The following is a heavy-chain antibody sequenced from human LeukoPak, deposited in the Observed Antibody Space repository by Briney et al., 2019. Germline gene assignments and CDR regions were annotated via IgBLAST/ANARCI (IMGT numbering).Heavy chain of an antibody. CDR2: IDKKDNLYAT. CDR3: TRDRGTYNWFDP. CDR1: GFSFSGSS. Sequence: GGSLRLSCAASGFSFSGSSVHWVRQSSGRGLGWVGLIDKKDNLYATAYAESVRGRFTISRDDSKDTAFLHMDSLKTEDTALYYCTRDRGTYNWFDPWGQGTLVTVSS. V-gene: IGHV3-73*01. J-gene: IGHJ5*02. D-gene: IGHD2-15*01.